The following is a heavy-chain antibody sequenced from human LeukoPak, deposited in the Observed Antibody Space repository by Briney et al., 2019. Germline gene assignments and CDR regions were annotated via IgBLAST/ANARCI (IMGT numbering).Heavy chain of an antibody. CDR3: VRDRYDVLTGYNDAFDI. V-gene: IGHV3-7*01. D-gene: IGHD3-9*01. J-gene: IGHJ3*02. CDR1: GFTFTTYW. Sequence: GGSLRLSCAASGFTFTTYWMSWVRQAPGKGLEWMANIKQDGSEKYYVDSVKGRFTISRDNAKNSLYLQMNSLRAEDTAVYYCVRDRYDVLTGYNDAFDIWGHGTLVAVSS. CDR2: IKQDGSEK.